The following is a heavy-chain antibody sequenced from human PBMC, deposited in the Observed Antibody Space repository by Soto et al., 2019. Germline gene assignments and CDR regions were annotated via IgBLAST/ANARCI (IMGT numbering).Heavy chain of an antibody. CDR3: PTDLPPVDY. J-gene: IGHJ4*02. V-gene: IGHV1-18*01. CDR2: ISAYNGNT. CDR1: TSYG. Sequence: TSYGISWVRQAPGQGLEWMGWISAYNGNTNYAQKLQGRVTMTTDTSTSTAYMELRSLRSDDTAVYYCPTDLPPVDYWSQGTLVTVSS.